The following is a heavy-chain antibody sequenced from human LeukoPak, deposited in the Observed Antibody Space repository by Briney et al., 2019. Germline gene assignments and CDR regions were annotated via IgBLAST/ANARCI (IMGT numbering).Heavy chain of an antibody. J-gene: IGHJ5*02. CDR1: GGSFSGYY. V-gene: IGHV4-34*01. CDR3: ARHVVRGVWRGSYYNWFDP. CDR2: INHSGST. Sequence: SETLSLPCAVYGGSFSGYYWSWIRQPPGKGLEWIGEINHSGSTNYNPSLKSRVTISVDTSKNQFSLKLSSVTAADTAVYYCARHVVRGVWRGSYYNWFDPWGQGTLVTVSS. D-gene: IGHD3-10*01.